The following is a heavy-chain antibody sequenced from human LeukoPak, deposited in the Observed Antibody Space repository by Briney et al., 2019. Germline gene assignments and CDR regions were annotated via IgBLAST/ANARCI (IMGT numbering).Heavy chain of an antibody. Sequence: GGSLRLSCAASGFTFSSYSMNWVRQAPGKGLEWVSSISSSSSYIYYAESVKGRFTISRDNSKSTLFLHMNSLRADDTAVYYCAKDPNGDYIGAFDFWGQGTMVSVSS. V-gene: IGHV3-21*04. D-gene: IGHD4-17*01. CDR3: AKDPNGDYIGAFDF. CDR2: ISSSSSYI. CDR1: GFTFSSYS. J-gene: IGHJ3*01.